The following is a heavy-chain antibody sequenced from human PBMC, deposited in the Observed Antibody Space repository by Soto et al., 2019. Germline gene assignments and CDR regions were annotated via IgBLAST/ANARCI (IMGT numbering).Heavy chain of an antibody. CDR1: GYSFRDYP. D-gene: IGHD3-9*01. J-gene: IGHJ3*02. V-gene: IGHV1-2*04. CDR2: INPNSGGT. CDR3: SLSYYFDASGSSDGPFHI. Sequence: ASEKVSCKASGYSFRDYPIHWVRQAPGQGLEWMGCINPNSGGTEYAKKFQGWVTMTRDPSISTAYMELSRLKSEDTAVSYCSLSYYFDASGSSDGPFHIWGLRTMVTV.